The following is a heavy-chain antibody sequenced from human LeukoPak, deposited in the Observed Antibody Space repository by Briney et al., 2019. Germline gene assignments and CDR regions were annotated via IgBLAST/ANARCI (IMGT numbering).Heavy chain of an antibody. CDR2: ISYDGSNK. J-gene: IGHJ4*02. CDR3: AKVAHCSSTSCPDY. D-gene: IGHD2-2*01. V-gene: IGHV3-30*18. Sequence: GGSRRLSCAASGFTFSSYGMHWVRQAPGKGVDWVAVISYDGSNKYYADSVKGRFTISRDNSKNTLYLQMNSLRAEATAVYYCAKVAHCSSTSCPDYWGQGTLVTVSS. CDR1: GFTFSSYG.